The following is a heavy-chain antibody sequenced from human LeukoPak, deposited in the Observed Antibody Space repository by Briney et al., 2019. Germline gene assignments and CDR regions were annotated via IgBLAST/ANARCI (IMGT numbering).Heavy chain of an antibody. CDR1: GFTFSSYG. D-gene: IGHD3-10*02. CDR2: IKYDGGEK. V-gene: IGHV3-7*01. J-gene: IGHJ4*02. Sequence: GGSLRLSCAASGFTFSSYGMSWVRQAPGEGLEWVGNIKYDGGEKYYLDSVEGRFTISRDNAQNSLFLDMNSLRAEDTAVYYCARDYVWGSPESDYWGQGTLVTVSS. CDR3: ARDYVWGSPESDY.